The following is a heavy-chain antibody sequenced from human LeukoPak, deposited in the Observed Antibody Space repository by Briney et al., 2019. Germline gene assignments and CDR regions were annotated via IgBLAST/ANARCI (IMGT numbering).Heavy chain of an antibody. CDR1: GFTFSSYA. CDR3: AKDLHGGYSSDY. Sequence: GGSLRLSCAASGFTFSSYAMSWVRQAPGKGLEWVSAISGSGFTYYADSVKGRFTISRDNSKNTLYLQMSSLRAEDTAVYYCAKDLHGGYSSDYWGQGTLVTVFS. D-gene: IGHD4-23*01. CDR2: ISGSGFT. J-gene: IGHJ4*02. V-gene: IGHV3-23*01.